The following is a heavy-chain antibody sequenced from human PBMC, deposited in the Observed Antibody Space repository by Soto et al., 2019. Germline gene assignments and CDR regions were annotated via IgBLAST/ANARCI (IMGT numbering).Heavy chain of an antibody. Sequence: SVTQSHTCTVAEGSVSSGGSYWRWIRQPPGKGLEWIGYIYYSGSTNYNPSLKSRVTISVDTSKNQFSLKLSSVTAADTAVYYCARAEYGMDVWGQGTTVPVSS. CDR1: EGSVSSGGSY. CDR3: ARAEYGMDV. J-gene: IGHJ6*02. CDR2: IYYSGST. V-gene: IGHV4-61*08.